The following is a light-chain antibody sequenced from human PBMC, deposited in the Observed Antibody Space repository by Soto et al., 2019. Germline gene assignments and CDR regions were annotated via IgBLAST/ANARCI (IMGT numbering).Light chain of an antibody. V-gene: IGLV2-23*01. CDR2: EGS. CDR1: VSDVGSYNL. Sequence: QSVLTQPASVSGSPGQSITISCTGTVSDVGSYNLVSWYQHHPGKAPKLMIYEGSKRPSGVSNRFSGSKSGNTASLTISGLQAEDEADYYCCSYAGSSTWVFGGGTKVTVL. CDR3: CSYAGSSTWV. J-gene: IGLJ3*02.